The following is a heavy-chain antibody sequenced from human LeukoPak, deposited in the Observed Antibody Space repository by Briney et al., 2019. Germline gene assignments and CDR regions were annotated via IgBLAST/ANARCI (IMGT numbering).Heavy chain of an antibody. V-gene: IGHV3-30*18. Sequence: PVGSLRLSCAAYGLTFSSDDREWVGQGPGKGMEWVAVISYDGSNKYYADSVKGRFTISRDNSKNTLYLQMNSLRAEDTAVYYCAKVGTYYDFWSGYSYFDYWGQGTLVTVSS. J-gene: IGHJ4*02. CDR2: ISYDGSNK. CDR1: GLTFSSDD. CDR3: AKVGTYYDFWSGYSYFDY. D-gene: IGHD3-3*01.